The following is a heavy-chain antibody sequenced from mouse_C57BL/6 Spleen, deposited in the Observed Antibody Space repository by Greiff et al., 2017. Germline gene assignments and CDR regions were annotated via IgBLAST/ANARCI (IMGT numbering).Heavy chain of an antibody. CDR2: ISSGGDYI. CDR1: GFTFSSYA. J-gene: IGHJ1*03. V-gene: IGHV5S21*01. Sequence: EVMLVESGEGLVKPGGSLKLSCAASGFTFSSYAMSWVRQTPEKRLEWVAYISSGGDYIYYADTVKGRFTISRDNARNTLYLQMSSLKSEDTAMYYCARGGYYGWYFDVWGTGTTVTVSS. D-gene: IGHD2-3*01. CDR3: ARGGYYGWYFDV.